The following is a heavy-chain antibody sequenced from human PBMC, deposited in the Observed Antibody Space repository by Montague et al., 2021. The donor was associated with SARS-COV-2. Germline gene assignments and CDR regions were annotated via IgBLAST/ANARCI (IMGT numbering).Heavy chain of an antibody. Sequence: WIRQPPGKGLEWVSGISWNSGSIGYADSVKGRFTISRDNAKNSLYLQMNSLRAEDTALYYCATGAAAAFDYYGMDVWGQGTTVTVSS. D-gene: IGHD6-13*01. V-gene: IGHV3-9*01. CDR2: ISWNSGSI. CDR3: ATGAAAAFDYYGMDV. J-gene: IGHJ6*02.